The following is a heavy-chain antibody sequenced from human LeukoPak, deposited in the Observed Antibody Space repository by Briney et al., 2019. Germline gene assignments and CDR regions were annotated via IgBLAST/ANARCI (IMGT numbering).Heavy chain of an antibody. Sequence: PGGSLRLSCAASGFTFSNAWMSWVRQAPGKGLEWVSYISSSSSTIYYADSVKGRFTISRDNAKNSLYLQMNSLRDEDTAVYCCARVSQGSGSYGTLDYWGQGTLVTVSS. J-gene: IGHJ4*02. D-gene: IGHD3-10*01. CDR3: ARVSQGSGSYGTLDY. V-gene: IGHV3-48*02. CDR2: ISSSSSTI. CDR1: GFTFSNAW.